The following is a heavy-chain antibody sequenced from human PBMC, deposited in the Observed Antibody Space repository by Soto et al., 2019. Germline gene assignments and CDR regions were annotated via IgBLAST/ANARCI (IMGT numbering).Heavy chain of an antibody. CDR3: TRPLPADDYYYYYGMDV. CDR2: IRSKANSYAT. D-gene: IGHD2-2*01. J-gene: IGHJ6*02. V-gene: IGHV3-73*01. CDR1: GFTFSGSA. Sequence: GGSLRLSCAASGFTFSGSAMHWVRQASGKGLEWVGRIRSKANSYATAYAASVKGRFTISRDDSKNTAYLQMNSLKTEDTAVYYCTRPLPADDYYYYYGMDVWGQGTTVTVSS.